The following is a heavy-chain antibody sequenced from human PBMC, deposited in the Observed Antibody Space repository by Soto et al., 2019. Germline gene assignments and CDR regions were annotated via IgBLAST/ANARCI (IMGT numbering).Heavy chain of an antibody. CDR3: ARDQTPFYGMDV. Sequence: EVQLVESGGDLVQPGGSLRLSCVASGFTFSRYEMNWVRQAPGKGLEWVSYTSNDGSTTYYADSVTGRFTISRDNAKNSVYLQMNSLRVEDTAVYYCARDQTPFYGMDVWGQGTTVTVSS. CDR2: TSNDGSTT. V-gene: IGHV3-48*03. D-gene: IGHD3-16*01. CDR1: GFTFSRYE. J-gene: IGHJ6*02.